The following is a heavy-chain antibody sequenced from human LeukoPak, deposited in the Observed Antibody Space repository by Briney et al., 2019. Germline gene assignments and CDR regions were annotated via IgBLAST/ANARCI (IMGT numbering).Heavy chain of an antibody. Sequence: SSETLSLTCTVSGGSISSYYWSWIRQPPGKGLEWIGYIYYSGSTNYNPSLRSRVTISVDTSKNQFSLKLSSVTAADTAVYYCARRIAAATNDAFDIWGQGTMVTVSS. J-gene: IGHJ3*02. CDR3: ARRIAAATNDAFDI. CDR2: IYYSGST. D-gene: IGHD6-13*01. V-gene: IGHV4-59*01. CDR1: GGSISSYY.